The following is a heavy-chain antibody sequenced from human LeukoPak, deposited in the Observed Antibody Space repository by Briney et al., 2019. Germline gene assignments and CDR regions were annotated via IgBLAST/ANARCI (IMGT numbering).Heavy chain of an antibody. CDR1: GFTFSSYA. Sequence: GGSLRLSCAASGFTFSSYAMSWVRQAPGRGLEWVAGISGSADSSYADSVKGRFTISRDNSKNTLYLQLNSLTGEDTAVYFCAKETGWSPLGEDDHWGQGILVSVSS. J-gene: IGHJ4*02. V-gene: IGHV3-23*01. CDR2: ISGSADS. CDR3: AKETGWSPLGEDDH. D-gene: IGHD3-16*01.